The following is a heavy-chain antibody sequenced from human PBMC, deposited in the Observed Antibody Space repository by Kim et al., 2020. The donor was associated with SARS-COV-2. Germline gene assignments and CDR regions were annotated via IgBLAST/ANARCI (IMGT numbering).Heavy chain of an antibody. J-gene: IGHJ4*02. Sequence: YAGSGKGRFTTSRDNSKNTLDLQMNSLRAEDTALYYCAKGGRVGNYYFDYWGQGTLVPVSS. V-gene: IGHV3-23*01. CDR3: AKGGRVGNYYFDY. D-gene: IGHD1-26*01.